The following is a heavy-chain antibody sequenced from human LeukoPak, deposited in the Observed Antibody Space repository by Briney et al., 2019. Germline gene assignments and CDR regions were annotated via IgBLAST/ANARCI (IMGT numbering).Heavy chain of an antibody. D-gene: IGHD6-13*01. V-gene: IGHV4-59*01. CDR1: GGSISSNY. CDR3: ARRRAAAFDY. CDR2: IYYSGST. J-gene: IGHJ4*02. Sequence: SETLSLTCTVSGGSISSNYWSWIRQPPRKGLEWIGYIYYSGSTNYNPSLKSRVTISVDTSKNQFSLKLSSVTAADTAVYYCARRRAAAFDYWGQGTLVTLSS.